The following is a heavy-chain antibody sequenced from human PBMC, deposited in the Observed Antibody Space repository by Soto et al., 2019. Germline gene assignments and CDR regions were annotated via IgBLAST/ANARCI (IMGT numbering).Heavy chain of an antibody. V-gene: IGHV3-15*01. D-gene: IGHD2-2*01. CDR1: GFTFSNAW. Sequence: EVQLVESGGGLVKPGGSLRLSCAASGFTFSNAWMSWVRQAPGKGLEWVGRIKSKTDGGTTDYAAPVKGRFTISRDDSKNTLYLQMNSLKTEDTAVYYCTTKNPDIVVVPAAIWYYYYYYMDVWGKGTTVTVSS. CDR3: TTKNPDIVVVPAAIWYYYYYYMDV. CDR2: IKSKTDGGTT. J-gene: IGHJ6*03.